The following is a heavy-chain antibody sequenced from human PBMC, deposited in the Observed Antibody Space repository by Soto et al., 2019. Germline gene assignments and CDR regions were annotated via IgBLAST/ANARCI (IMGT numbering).Heavy chain of an antibody. CDR3: ARTPETRDWLDH. Sequence: SETLSLTCSVSGASVSSYYWSWVRQPPGKGLEWIGYIYYIGAYNYNPSLKSRVTISVDTSKNQFSLKLTSVTAADTAVYYCARTPETRDWLDHWGQGTLVTVSS. D-gene: IGHD4-4*01. V-gene: IGHV4-59*02. CDR1: GASVSSYY. J-gene: IGHJ5*02. CDR2: IYYIGAY.